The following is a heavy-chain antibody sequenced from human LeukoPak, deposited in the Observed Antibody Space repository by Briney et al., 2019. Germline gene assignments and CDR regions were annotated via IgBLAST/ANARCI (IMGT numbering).Heavy chain of an antibody. Sequence: PSETLSLTCAVYGGSFSGYYWSWIRQPPGKGLEWIGEINHSGSTNYNPSLKSRVTISVDTSKNQFSLKLGSVTAADTAVYYCARLPQRYCSGGSCPSDRNWFDPWGQGTLVTVSS. V-gene: IGHV4-34*01. J-gene: IGHJ5*02. CDR3: ARLPQRYCSGGSCPSDRNWFDP. D-gene: IGHD2-15*01. CDR2: INHSGST. CDR1: GGSFSGYY.